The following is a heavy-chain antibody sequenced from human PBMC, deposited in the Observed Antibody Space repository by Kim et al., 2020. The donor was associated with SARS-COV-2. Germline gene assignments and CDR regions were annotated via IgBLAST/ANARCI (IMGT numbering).Heavy chain of an antibody. V-gene: IGHV3-9*01. D-gene: IGHD3-3*01. Sequence: RFTISRDNAKNSLYLQMNSLRAEDTALYYCAKDIKLGRFLEWLLLDAFDIWGQGTMVTVSS. J-gene: IGHJ3*02. CDR3: AKDIKLGRFLEWLLLDAFDI.